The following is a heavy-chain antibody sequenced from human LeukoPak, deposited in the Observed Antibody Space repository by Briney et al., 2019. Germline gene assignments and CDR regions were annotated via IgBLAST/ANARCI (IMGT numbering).Heavy chain of an antibody. CDR1: GFTFSTST. J-gene: IGHJ6*02. CDR2: ISYDGSNK. CDR3: ARPLSNGYFHDSGGYYPNAMDV. D-gene: IGHD3-22*01. Sequence: PGGSLRLSCAASGFTFSTSTMHWVRQAPGKGLEWVAVISYDGSNKFYADSVKGRFAISRDNSKNTLYLQMNSLRGYDSAVYYCARPLSNGYFHDSGGYYPNAMDVWGQGTTVTVSS. V-gene: IGHV3-30*09.